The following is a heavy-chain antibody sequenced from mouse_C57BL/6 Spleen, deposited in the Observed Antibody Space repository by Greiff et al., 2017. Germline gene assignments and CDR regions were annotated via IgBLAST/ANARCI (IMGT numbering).Heavy chain of an antibody. J-gene: IGHJ2*01. CDR1: GYAFSSSW. D-gene: IGHD4-1*02. Sequence: QVQLEQSGPELVKPGASVKISCKASGYAFSSSWMNWVKQRPGKGLEWIGRIYPGDGDTNYNGKVKGKATLTADKSSSTAYMQLSSLTSEDSAVYVCARRGQLGRDYWCQGTTLTVSS. CDR3: ARRGQLGRDY. CDR2: IYPGDGDT. V-gene: IGHV1-82*01.